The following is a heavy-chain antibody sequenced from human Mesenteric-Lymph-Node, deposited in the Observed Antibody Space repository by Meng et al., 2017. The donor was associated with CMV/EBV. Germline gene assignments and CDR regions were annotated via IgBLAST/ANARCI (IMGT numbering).Heavy chain of an antibody. CDR1: GFTVSANF. CDR3: ANPLVGFDC. V-gene: IGHV3-21*01. D-gene: IGHD2-8*02. CDR2: ISSSSSYI. J-gene: IGHJ4*02. Sequence: GGSLRLSCVASGFTVSANFMSWVRQAPGKGLEWVSSISSSSSYIYYADSVKGRFTISRDNAKNSLYLQMNSLRAEDTAVYYCANPLVGFDCWGQGTLVTVSS.